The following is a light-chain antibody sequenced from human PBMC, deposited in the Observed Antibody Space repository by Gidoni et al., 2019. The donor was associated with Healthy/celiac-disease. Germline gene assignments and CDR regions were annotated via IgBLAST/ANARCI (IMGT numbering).Light chain of an antibody. V-gene: IGLV1-44*01. CDR1: SSNIGSNT. J-gene: IGLJ1*01. CDR3: AAWDDSLNGPYYV. Sequence: QSVLPPPPSASGTPGPRVTISCSGSSSNIGSNTVNWYQQLPGTAPKLLIYSNNQRPSGVPDRFSGSKSGTSASLAISGLQAEDEADYYCAAWDDSLNGPYYVFGTGTKVTVL. CDR2: SNN.